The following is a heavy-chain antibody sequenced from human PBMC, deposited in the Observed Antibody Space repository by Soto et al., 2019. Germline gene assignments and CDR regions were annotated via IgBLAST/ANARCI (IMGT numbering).Heavy chain of an antibody. CDR3: AREELDYYYGSGGGNWFDP. CDR2: TYYRSKWYN. D-gene: IGHD3-10*01. V-gene: IGHV6-1*01. Sequence: PSQTLSLTCAISGDSVSSNSAAWNWIRQSPSRGLEWLGRTYYRSKWYNDYAVSVKSRITINPDTSKNQFSLQLNSVTPEDTAVYYCAREELDYYYGSGGGNWFDPWGQGTLVTVSS. CDR1: GDSVSSNSAA. J-gene: IGHJ5*02.